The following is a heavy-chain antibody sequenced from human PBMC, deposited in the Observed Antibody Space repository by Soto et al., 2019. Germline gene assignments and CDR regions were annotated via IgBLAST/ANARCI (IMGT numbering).Heavy chain of an antibody. D-gene: IGHD2-21*02. CDR1: GDTFSDYY. J-gene: IGHJ4*02. Sequence: QVQLMQSGAEVKKPGASVKVSCKASGDTFSDYYIHWVRQVPGQGPEWMGTVNPSGGHTTYSQHFLGRVTMTRDTSTSTLHMELTSLTSEDTAVYYCARGGHVVVVTAALDYWGQGTLVTVSS. V-gene: IGHV1-46*01. CDR3: ARGGHVVVVTAALDY. CDR2: VNPSGGHT.